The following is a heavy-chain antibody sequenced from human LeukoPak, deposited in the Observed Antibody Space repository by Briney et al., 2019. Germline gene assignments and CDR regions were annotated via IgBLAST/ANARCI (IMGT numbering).Heavy chain of an antibody. D-gene: IGHD6-6*01. J-gene: IGHJ3*02. Sequence: ASVTVSCKASGGTFSSYAISWVRQAPGQGLEWMGGIIPIFGTANYAQKFQGRVTITADESTSTAYMELSSLRSEDTAVYYCARDRLPYPTKSIAAVLGPLWRRGAFDIWGQGTMVTVSS. V-gene: IGHV1-69*13. CDR1: GGTFSSYA. CDR2: IIPIFGTA. CDR3: ARDRLPYPTKSIAAVLGPLWRRGAFDI.